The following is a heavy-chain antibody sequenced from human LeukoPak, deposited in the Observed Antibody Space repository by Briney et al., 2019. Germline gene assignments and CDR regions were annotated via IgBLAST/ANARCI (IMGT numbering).Heavy chain of an antibody. D-gene: IGHD5-24*01. CDR2: INYRGSA. Sequence: SETLSLTCTVSGGSISTYYWGWIRQYPGKGLEWIGYINYRGSAYYNPSLKSRVTISVDTSKNQFSLKLTSVTAADTAVYYCARDTVPGDSFDIWGQGTMVTVSS. J-gene: IGHJ3*02. CDR3: ARDTVPGDSFDI. V-gene: IGHV4-59*06. CDR1: GGSISTYY.